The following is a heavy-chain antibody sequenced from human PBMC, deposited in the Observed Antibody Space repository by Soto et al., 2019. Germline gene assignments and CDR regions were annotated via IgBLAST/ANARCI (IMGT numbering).Heavy chain of an antibody. CDR1: GGTFSSYA. D-gene: IGHD2-2*01. J-gene: IGHJ6*02. Sequence: SVKVSCKASGGTFSSYAISWVRQAPGQGLEWMGGIIPIFGTANYAQKFQGRVTITADESTSTAYMELSSLRSEDTAVYYCARGDDRYCISTSCYYYYGMDVWG. V-gene: IGHV1-69*13. CDR2: IIPIFGTA. CDR3: ARGDDRYCISTSCYYYYGMDV.